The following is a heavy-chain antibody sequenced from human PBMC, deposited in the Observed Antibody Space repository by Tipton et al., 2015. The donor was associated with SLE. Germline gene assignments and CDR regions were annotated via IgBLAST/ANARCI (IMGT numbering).Heavy chain of an antibody. CDR1: GGTFSNYT. J-gene: IGHJ4*02. Sequence: QLVQSGAEVKKPGSSVKVSCKASGGTFSNYTISWVRQAPGQGLEWMGGIIPIFATANYAQKFQGRVTIIADESTSTAYMELSSLRSEDTAVYCCASSPSYYGDYGRCDYWGQGTLVAVCS. CDR2: IIPIFATA. V-gene: IGHV1-69*01. CDR3: ASSPSYYGDYGRCDY. D-gene: IGHD4-17*01.